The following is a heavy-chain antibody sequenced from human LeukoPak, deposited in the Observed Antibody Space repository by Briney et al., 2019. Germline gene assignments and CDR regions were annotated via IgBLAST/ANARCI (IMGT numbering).Heavy chain of an antibody. CDR2: IIPILG. V-gene: IGHV1-69*04. CDR3: AREPHGSGSYFIDY. CDR1: GGTFSSYA. Sequence: SVKVSCKASGGTFSSYAISWVRQAPGQGLEWMGRIIPILGYAQKFQGRVTITADKSTSTAYMELSSLRSEDTAVYYCAREPHGSGSYFIDYWGRGTLVTVSS. D-gene: IGHD3-10*01. J-gene: IGHJ4*02.